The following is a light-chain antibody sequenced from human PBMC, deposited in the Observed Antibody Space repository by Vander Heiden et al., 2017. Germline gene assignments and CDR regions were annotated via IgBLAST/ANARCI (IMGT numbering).Light chain of an antibody. CDR3: QQYDSYPFT. CDR2: GAS. J-gene: IGKJ3*01. CDR1: QSVSTY. V-gene: IGKV1-5*03. Sequence: DIQMTQSPSTLSASVGDRVTITCRASQSVSTYLAWYQQKPGKAPKLLIYGASSLESGVPSRFSGSGSGTELTLTISGLQPDDFATYYCQQYDSYPFTFGPGTKVDIK.